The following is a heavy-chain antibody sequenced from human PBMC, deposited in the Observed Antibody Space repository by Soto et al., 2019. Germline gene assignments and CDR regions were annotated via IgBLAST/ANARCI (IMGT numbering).Heavy chain of an antibody. V-gene: IGHV3-74*01. CDR2: INNAGSTT. CDR1: GFTFSSHW. CDR3: ARGLLYLYGMDV. Sequence: EVQLVESGGGLVQPGGSLRLSCAASGFTFSSHWMHWVRQAPGKGLVWVSRINNAGSTTDYADSVKGRFTISRDNAKNTLYRQMNSLRAEDTAVYYCARGLLYLYGMDVWGQGTTVTVSS. D-gene: IGHD2-8*01. J-gene: IGHJ6*02.